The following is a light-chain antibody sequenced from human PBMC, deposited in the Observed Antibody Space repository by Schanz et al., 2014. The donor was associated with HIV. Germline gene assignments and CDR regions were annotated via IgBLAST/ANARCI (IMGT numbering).Light chain of an antibody. CDR1: QSISSY. Sequence: DIQLTQSPSSLSASVGDRVTITCRASQSISSYLNWYQQKPGKAPKLLIYAASSLQSGVPSRFSGSGSGTEFTLTISRLQPDDFATYYCQQYNDYPLTFGPGTRVDL. CDR2: AAS. J-gene: IGKJ3*01. V-gene: IGKV1-39*01. CDR3: QQYNDYPLT.